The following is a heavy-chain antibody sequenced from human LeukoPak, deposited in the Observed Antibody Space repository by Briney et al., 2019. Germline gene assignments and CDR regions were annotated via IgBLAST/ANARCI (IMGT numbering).Heavy chain of an antibody. V-gene: IGHV3-48*03. CDR1: EFTFSSYE. D-gene: IGHD6-13*01. J-gene: IGHJ5*02. CDR2: ISSTGRTI. Sequence: GGSLRLSCAASEFTFSSYEMNWVRQAPGKGLEWVSYISSTGRTIFYADSVKGRFTVSRDNARNSLYLQMNSLRAEDTAIYYCARVMISAAGSSYNWFGPWGQGTLVTVSS. CDR3: ARVMISAAGSSYNWFGP.